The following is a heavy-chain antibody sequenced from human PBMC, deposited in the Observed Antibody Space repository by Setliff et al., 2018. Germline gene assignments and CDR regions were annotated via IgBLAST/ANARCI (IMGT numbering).Heavy chain of an antibody. D-gene: IGHD3-22*01. V-gene: IGHV1-8*02. J-gene: IGHJ4*02. Sequence: ASVKVSCKASGYTFTSYDINWVRQATGQGLEWMGWMNPNSGNTGYAQKFQGRVTMTRNTSISTAYMELSSLRSEDTAVYYFARDRPPYYYDSSGYYYSAGNFDYWGQGTLVTVSS. CDR3: ARDRPPYYYDSSGYYYSAGNFDY. CDR2: MNPNSGNT. CDR1: GYTFTSYD.